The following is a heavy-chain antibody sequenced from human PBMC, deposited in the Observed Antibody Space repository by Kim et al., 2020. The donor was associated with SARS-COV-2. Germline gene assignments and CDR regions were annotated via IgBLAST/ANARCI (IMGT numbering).Heavy chain of an antibody. D-gene: IGHD5-18*01. CDR2: IYYSGST. Sequence: SETLSLTCTVSGGSISSSSYYWGWIRQPPGKGLEWIGSIYYSGSTYYNPSLKSRVTISVDTSKNQFSLKLSSVTAADTAVYYCAKNGRGYSYVDYWGQGTLVTVSS. J-gene: IGHJ4*02. V-gene: IGHV4-39*07. CDR1: GGSISSSSYY. CDR3: AKNGRGYSYVDY.